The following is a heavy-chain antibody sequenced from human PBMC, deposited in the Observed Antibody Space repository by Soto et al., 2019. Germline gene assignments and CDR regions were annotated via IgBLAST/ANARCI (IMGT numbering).Heavy chain of an antibody. V-gene: IGHV4-30-4*01. CDR1: GGSIGSGDYY. J-gene: IGHJ4*02. CDR2: IYYTGNT. CDR3: ARDSRRRADSGTRPLYYFDY. Sequence: QVQLKESGPGLVKPSQTLSLTCSVSGGSIGSGDYYWIWVRQSPGKGLEWIGYIYYTGNTYYNPPLWSRMTISVDPSRNQLSLRLSDVAVADTAVYYCARDSRRRADSGTRPLYYFDYWGQGTLVTVSS. D-gene: IGHD1-26*01.